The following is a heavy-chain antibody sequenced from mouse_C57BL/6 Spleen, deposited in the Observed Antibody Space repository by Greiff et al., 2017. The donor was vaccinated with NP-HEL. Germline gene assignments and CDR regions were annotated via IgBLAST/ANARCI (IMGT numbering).Heavy chain of an antibody. D-gene: IGHD2-4*01. J-gene: IGHJ1*03. V-gene: IGHV5-17*01. Sequence: VQLKESGGGLVKPGGSLKLSCAASGFTFSDYGMHWVRQAPEKGLEWVAYISSGSSTIYYADTVKGRFTISRDNAKNTLFQQMTRLRSEDTAMYYCARAITTSYWYFDVWGTGTTVTVSS. CDR3: ARAITTSYWYFDV. CDR2: ISSGSSTI. CDR1: GFTFSDYG.